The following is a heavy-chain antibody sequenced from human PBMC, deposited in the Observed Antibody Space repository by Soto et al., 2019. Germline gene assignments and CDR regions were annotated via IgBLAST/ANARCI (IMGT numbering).Heavy chain of an antibody. CDR3: ARFHTSSSRAYYYYGVDV. CDR2: IYPGDSDT. V-gene: IGHV5-51*01. D-gene: IGHD6-6*01. J-gene: IGHJ6*02. CDR1: GYSFTSYW. Sequence: GESLKISCKGSGYSFTSYWIGWVRQMPWKGLEWMGIIYPGDSDTRYSPSFQGQVTISADKSISTAYLQWSSLKASDTAMYYCARFHTSSSRAYYYYGVDVWGQGTTVTVSS.